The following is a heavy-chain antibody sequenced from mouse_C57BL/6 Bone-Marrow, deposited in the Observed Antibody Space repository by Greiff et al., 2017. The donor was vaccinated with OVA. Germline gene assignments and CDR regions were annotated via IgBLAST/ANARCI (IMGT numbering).Heavy chain of an antibody. CDR3: TRERFAY. V-gene: IGHV1-15*01. CDR2: IDTATGGT. CDR1: GYTFTDYE. J-gene: IGHJ3*01. Sequence: QVQLQQSGAGLVRPAASVTLSCKASGYTFTDYEMHLVRLTPAHGLEWICAIDTATGGTAYNQKVKDKALPTTHKPSSTAVMDLRSMTSEDSAVYYCTRERFAYWGQGTLVTVSA.